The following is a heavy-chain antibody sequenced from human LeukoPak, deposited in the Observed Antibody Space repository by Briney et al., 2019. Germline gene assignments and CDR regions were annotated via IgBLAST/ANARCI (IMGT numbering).Heavy chain of an antibody. J-gene: IGHJ4*02. D-gene: IGHD3-22*01. CDR3: ASHYYDSSGYYYGFDY. Sequence: SVKVSCKASGGTFSSYAISWVRQAPGQGLEWMGGIIPIFGIANYAQKFQGRVTITADESTSTAYMELSSLRSEDTAVYYCASHYYDSSGYYYGFDYWGQGTLVTVSS. CDR2: IIPIFGIA. V-gene: IGHV1-69*01. CDR1: GGTFSSYA.